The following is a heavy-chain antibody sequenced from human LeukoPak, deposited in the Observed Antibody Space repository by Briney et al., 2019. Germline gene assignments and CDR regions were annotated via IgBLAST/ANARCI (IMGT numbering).Heavy chain of an antibody. V-gene: IGHV4-59*12. D-gene: IGHD2-2*01. CDR3: AGYCSSTSCYASAFDI. CDR1: GDSISSYY. Sequence: SETLSLTCTVSGDSISSYYWSWVRQPPGKGLEWIGYIYYSGSTNYNPSLKSRVTISVDTSKNQFSLKLSSVTAADTAVYYCAGYCSSTSCYASAFDIWGQGTMVTVSS. J-gene: IGHJ3*02. CDR2: IYYSGST.